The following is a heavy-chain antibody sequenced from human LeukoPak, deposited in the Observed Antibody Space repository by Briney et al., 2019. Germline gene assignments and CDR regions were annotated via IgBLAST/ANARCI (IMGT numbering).Heavy chain of an antibody. CDR2: IKQDGSEK. J-gene: IGHJ4*02. Sequence: TGGSLRLSCAASGFTFGTYWMSWVRQAPGKGLEWVANIKQDGSEKYYVDSVKGRFTISRGNAKNSLYLQMSSLRAEDTAVYYCARDKVVGATHFDYWGQGTLVTVSS. CDR1: GFTFGTYW. CDR3: ARDKVVGATHFDY. V-gene: IGHV3-7*01. D-gene: IGHD1-26*01.